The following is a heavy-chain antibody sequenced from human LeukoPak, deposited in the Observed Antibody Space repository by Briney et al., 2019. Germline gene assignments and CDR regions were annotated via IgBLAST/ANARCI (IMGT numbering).Heavy chain of an antibody. CDR2: NIPIFGTA. Sequence: ASVKVSCKASGGTFSSYGISWVRQAPGQGLEWMGGNIPIFGTANYAQKFQGRVTITADESTSTAYMELSSLRSEDTAVYYCARDEGYSGYDSPIYYYYGMDVWGQGTTVTVSS. CDR3: ARDEGYSGYDSPIYYYYGMDV. D-gene: IGHD5-12*01. CDR1: GGTFSSYG. J-gene: IGHJ6*02. V-gene: IGHV1-69*13.